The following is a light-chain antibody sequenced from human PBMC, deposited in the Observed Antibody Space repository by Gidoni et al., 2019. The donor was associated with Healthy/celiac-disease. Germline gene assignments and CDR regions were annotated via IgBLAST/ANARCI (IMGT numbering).Light chain of an antibody. CDR1: SSDVGSYNL. Sequence: QSALTQPASVSGSPGQSITISCTGTSSDVGSYNLVSWYQQHPGKAPKLMLYEGSKRPSGVSNRFSGAKSGNTAALTISGLQAEDEAEYYCCSYAGSSTFYVVFGGGTKLTVL. CDR3: CSYAGSSTFYVV. V-gene: IGLV2-23*03. J-gene: IGLJ2*01. CDR2: EGS.